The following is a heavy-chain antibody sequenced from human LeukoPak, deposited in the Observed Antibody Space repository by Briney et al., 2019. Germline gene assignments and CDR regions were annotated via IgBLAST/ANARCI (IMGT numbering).Heavy chain of an antibody. CDR2: ISYDGSNK. D-gene: IGHD6-19*01. V-gene: IGHV3-30-3*01. J-gene: IGHJ3*02. CDR3: ARDPPVAGTGDDAFDI. Sequence: PGGSLRLSCAASGFTFSSYAMHWVRQAPGKGLEWVAVISYDGSNKYYADSVKGRFTSSRDNSKNTLYLQMNSLRAEDTAVYYCARDPPVAGTGDDAFDIWGQGTMVTVSS. CDR1: GFTFSSYA.